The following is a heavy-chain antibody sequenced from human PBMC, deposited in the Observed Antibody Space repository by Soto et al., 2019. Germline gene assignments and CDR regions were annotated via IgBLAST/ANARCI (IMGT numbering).Heavy chain of an antibody. CDR2: INPNSGGT. J-gene: IGHJ6*02. D-gene: IGHD2-15*01. V-gene: IGHV1-2*04. CDR3: ARRILYCSGGSCYHSYYYYYGMDV. Sequence: ASVKVSCKASGYTFTGYYMHWVRQAPGQGLEWMGWINPNSGGTNYAQKFQGWVTMTRDKSTSTAYMELSSLRSEDTAVYYCARRILYCSGGSCYHSYYYYYGMDVWGQGTTVTVSS. CDR1: GYTFTGYY.